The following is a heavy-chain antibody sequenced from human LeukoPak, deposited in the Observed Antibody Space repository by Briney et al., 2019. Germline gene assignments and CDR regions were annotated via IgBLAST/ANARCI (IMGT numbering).Heavy chain of an antibody. CDR3: AREFGSRYCTNGVCPNFDY. J-gene: IGHJ4*02. CDR2: IDPSGTRK. V-gene: IGHV1-46*01. D-gene: IGHD2-8*01. Sequence: GASVKVSCKASGYTFTGYYLHWVGQAPGQGLEWMGIIDPSGTRKSYAQKFQGRITMTRDTSTSTVYMELSSLRSEDTAVYYCAREFGSRYCTNGVCPNFDYWGQGTLVTVSS. CDR1: GYTFTGYY.